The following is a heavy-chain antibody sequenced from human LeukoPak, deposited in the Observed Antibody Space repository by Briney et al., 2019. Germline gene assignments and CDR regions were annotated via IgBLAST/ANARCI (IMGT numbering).Heavy chain of an antibody. CDR3: SKDIPGESGGGDY. D-gene: IGHD1-14*01. V-gene: IGHV1-2*02. Sequence: ASVTVSCKASGYTCTGYYMHWLRQAPGQGLTWMEWINPNSRGTNYAQKLQDRVTMTSDKSISTAFMELKMLSRDDTAGFYLSKDIPGESGGGDYWGQGTLVTVSS. CDR2: INPNSRGT. CDR1: GYTCTGYY. J-gene: IGHJ4*02.